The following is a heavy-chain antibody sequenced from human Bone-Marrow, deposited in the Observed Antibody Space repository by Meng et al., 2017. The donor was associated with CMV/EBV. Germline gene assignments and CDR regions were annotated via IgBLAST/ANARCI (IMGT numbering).Heavy chain of an antibody. Sequence: GESLKISCAASGFTFSSYAMHWVRQAPGKGLEWVAVISYDGSNKYYADSVKGRFTISRDNSKNTLYLQMNSLRAEDTAVYYCARGDTPYYYDGSGYRKVFDYWGQGTLVTVSS. CDR3: ARGDTPYYYDGSGYRKVFDY. D-gene: IGHD3-22*01. J-gene: IGHJ4*02. CDR1: GFTFSSYA. CDR2: ISYDGSNK. V-gene: IGHV3-30-3*01.